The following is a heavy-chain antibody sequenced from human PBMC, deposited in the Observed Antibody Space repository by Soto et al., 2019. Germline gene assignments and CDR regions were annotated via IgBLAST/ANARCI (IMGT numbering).Heavy chain of an antibody. CDR2: IWYDGSNK. J-gene: IGHJ4*02. CDR1: GFTFSSYG. CDR3: ARDKGYGDYGVEFDY. Sequence: GSLRLSCAASGFTFSSYGMHWVRQAPGKGLEWVAVIWYDGSNKYYADSVKGRFTISRDNSKNTLYLQMNSLRAEDTAVYYCARDKGYGDYGVEFDYRGQGTLVTVSS. V-gene: IGHV3-33*01. D-gene: IGHD4-17*01.